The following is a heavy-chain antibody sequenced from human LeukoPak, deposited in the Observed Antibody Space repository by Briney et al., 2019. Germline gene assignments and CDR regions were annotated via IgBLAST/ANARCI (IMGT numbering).Heavy chain of an antibody. CDR1: GFTFTTFA. CDR3: SAGATTYCGEGCYPSFFFYHGIDV. Sequence: ASVKVSCKASGFTFTTFAVQWVRQARGQRLEWIGWIVVDGGNTHYAQKFQERVGIITDRSTNTVFMELRSLRSDDTAVYYCSAGATTYCGEGCYPSFFFYHGIDVWGQGTTVTVSS. J-gene: IGHJ6*02. CDR2: IVVDGGNT. D-gene: IGHD2-21*02. V-gene: IGHV1-58*01.